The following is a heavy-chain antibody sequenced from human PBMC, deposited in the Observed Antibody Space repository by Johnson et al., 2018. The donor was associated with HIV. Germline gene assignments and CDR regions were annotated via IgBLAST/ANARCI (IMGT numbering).Heavy chain of an antibody. J-gene: IGHJ3*02. CDR1: GFTFSDHY. CDR3: ARDDLGNPFSSYDAFDI. V-gene: IGHV3-30-3*01. Sequence: QVQLVESGGGLVKPGGSLRLSCAVSGFTFSDHYMSWIRQAPGKGLEWVAVISYDGSNKYYADSVKGRFTISRDNSKNTLYLQMNSLRAEDTAVYYCARDDLGNPFSSYDAFDIWGQGTMVTVSS. CDR2: ISYDGSNK. D-gene: IGHD6-13*01.